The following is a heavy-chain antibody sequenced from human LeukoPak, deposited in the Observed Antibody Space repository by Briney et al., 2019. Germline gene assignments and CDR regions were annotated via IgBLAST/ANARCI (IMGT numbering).Heavy chain of an antibody. J-gene: IGHJ4*02. CDR1: GFTFSSYA. D-gene: IGHD3-9*01. V-gene: IGHV3-23*01. Sequence: GGSLRLSCAASGFTFSSYAMSWVRQAPGKGLEWVSAISGSGGSTYYADSVKGRFTISRDNSKNTLYLQMNSLRAEDTAVYYCAKDAPAVLRYFDWLFYDYWGQGTLVTVSS. CDR3: AKDAPAVLRYFDWLFYDY. CDR2: ISGSGGST.